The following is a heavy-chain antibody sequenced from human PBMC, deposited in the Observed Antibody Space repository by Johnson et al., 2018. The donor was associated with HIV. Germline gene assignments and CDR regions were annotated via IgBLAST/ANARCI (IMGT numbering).Heavy chain of an antibody. Sequence: VQLVESGGGVVQPGRSLRLSCVVSGFTFSTYPMHWVRQAPGKGLAWVGRTRNKAHSYTTDYAPSVQGRFPISRDDSKNSLYLQMNSLKSEDTAVYYCATGASSTWSLGALDIWGQGTMVTVAS. D-gene: IGHD6-13*01. J-gene: IGHJ3*02. CDR1: GFTFSTYP. V-gene: IGHV3-72*01. CDR2: TRNKAHSYTT. CDR3: ATGASSTWSLGALDI.